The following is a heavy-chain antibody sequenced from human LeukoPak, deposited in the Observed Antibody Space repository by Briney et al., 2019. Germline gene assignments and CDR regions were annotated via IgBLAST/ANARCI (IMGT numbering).Heavy chain of an antibody. CDR3: ATKQWLAPPPDS. CDR1: GFTFSKYW. CDR2: INTDGTIT. Sequence: PGGSLRLSCAASGFTFSKYWMLWVRQAPGKGLESVSQINTDGTITTYADSVKGRFTVSRDKAANTMFLQMNRVRDAETCVNYCATKQWLAPPPDSWGQGTPVTVST. J-gene: IGHJ4*02. V-gene: IGHV3-74*01. D-gene: IGHD6-19*01.